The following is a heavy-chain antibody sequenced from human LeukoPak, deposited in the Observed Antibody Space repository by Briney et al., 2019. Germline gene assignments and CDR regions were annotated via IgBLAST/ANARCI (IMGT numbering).Heavy chain of an antibody. V-gene: IGHV1-3*01. CDR3: ARDSSVSIWSFDFDY. J-gene: IGHJ4*02. Sequence: ASVKVSCKASGYTFTSYAVHWVRQAPGQRLEWMGWINAGNGNTKYSQKFQGRVTITRDTSVSTAYMELSSLRSEDTAVYYCARDSSVSIWSFDFDYWGQGTLVTVSS. CDR2: INAGNGNT. CDR1: GYTFTSYA. D-gene: IGHD3-3*01.